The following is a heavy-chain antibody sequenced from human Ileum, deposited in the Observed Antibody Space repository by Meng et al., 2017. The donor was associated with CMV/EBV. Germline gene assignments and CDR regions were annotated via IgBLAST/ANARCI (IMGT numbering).Heavy chain of an antibody. Sequence: SCKASGYTFAIYGIHWVRQAPGQRLEWMGWVNPGNGKTKYSKEFQGRVTITRETSATTVHMELSSLRSDDTAIYYCVRVAGWRFDNWGQGSLVTVSS. CDR2: VNPGNGKT. CDR3: VRVAGWRFDN. J-gene: IGHJ4*02. CDR1: GYTFAIYG. D-gene: IGHD5-24*01. V-gene: IGHV1-3*01.